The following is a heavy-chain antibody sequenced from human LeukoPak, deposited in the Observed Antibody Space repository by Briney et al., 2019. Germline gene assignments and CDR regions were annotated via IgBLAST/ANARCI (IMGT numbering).Heavy chain of an antibody. Sequence: ASVKVSCKASGYTFTGHFLHWVRQAPGQGLEWMGYITPISGRTDYAQKFQGRVTMTRDTSINTAYMELTGLRSDDTALYYCARAVCMGESDYLDSWGQGTLVTVSS. CDR3: ARAVCMGESDYLDS. V-gene: IGHV1-2*02. J-gene: IGHJ4*02. CDR2: ITPISGRT. CDR1: GYTFTGHF. D-gene: IGHD1-26*01.